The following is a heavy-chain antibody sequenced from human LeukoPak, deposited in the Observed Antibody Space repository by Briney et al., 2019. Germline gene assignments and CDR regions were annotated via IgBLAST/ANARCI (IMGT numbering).Heavy chain of an antibody. D-gene: IGHD5-12*01. CDR2: ITRNSGTI. V-gene: IGHV3-9*01. J-gene: IGHJ4*02. Sequence: PGRSLRLSCAASGFTFDDYAMHWVRQAPGKGLEWVSGITRNSGTIGYADSVKGRFTISRDNAKNPLYLQMNSLRAEDTALYYCAKDRGYSGIWLYFDYWGQGTLVTVSS. CDR1: GFTFDDYA. CDR3: AKDRGYSGIWLYFDY.